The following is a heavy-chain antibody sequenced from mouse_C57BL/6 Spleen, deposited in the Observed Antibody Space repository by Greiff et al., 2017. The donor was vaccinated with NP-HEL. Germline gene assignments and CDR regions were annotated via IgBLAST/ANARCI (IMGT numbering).Heavy chain of an antibody. CDR2: IDPSDSYT. CDR3: ARGTGEAWFAY. Sequence: QVQLQQPGAELVMPGASVKLSCKASGYTFTSYWMHWVKQRPGQGLEWIGEIDPSDSYTNYNQKFKGKSTLTVDKSSSTAYMQLSSLTSEDSAVYYGARGTGEAWFAYWGQGTLVTVSA. J-gene: IGHJ3*01. CDR1: GYTFTSYW. V-gene: IGHV1-69*01. D-gene: IGHD3-3*01.